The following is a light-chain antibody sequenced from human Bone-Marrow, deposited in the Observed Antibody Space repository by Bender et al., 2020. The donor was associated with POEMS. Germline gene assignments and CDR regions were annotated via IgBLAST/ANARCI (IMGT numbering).Light chain of an antibody. CDR1: SSDVGGYDY. V-gene: IGLV2-14*01. CDR3: SSYSNSNMRV. CDR2: DVS. Sequence: QSALTQPASVSGSPGQSITISCTGTSSDVGGYDYVSWYQQKPGKAPKLMIYDVSVRPSGISNRFSGSKSGNTASLTISGLQAEDEADYYCSSYSNSNMRVFGGGTKLTVL. J-gene: IGLJ3*02.